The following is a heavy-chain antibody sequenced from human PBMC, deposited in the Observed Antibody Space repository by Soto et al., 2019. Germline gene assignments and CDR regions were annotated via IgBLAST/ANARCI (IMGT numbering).Heavy chain of an antibody. CDR3: ARNRRDYDILTGYAPGPYFDY. CDR2: IYYSGST. V-gene: IGHV4-59*08. J-gene: IGHJ4*02. Sequence: SETLSLTCTVSGGSISSYYWSWIRQPPGKGLEWIGYIYYSGSTNYNPSLKSRVTISVDTSKNQFSLKLSSVTAADTAVYYCARNRRDYDILTGYAPGPYFDYWGQGTLVTVSS. D-gene: IGHD3-9*01. CDR1: GGSISSYY.